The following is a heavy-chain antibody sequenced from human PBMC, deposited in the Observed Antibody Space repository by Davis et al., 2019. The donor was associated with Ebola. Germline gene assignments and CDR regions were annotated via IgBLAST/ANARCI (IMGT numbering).Heavy chain of an antibody. CDR1: GFTVSSNY. CDR3: ARGQILSGSYAGDAFDI. CDR2: IYSGGST. V-gene: IGHV3-53*01. D-gene: IGHD1-26*01. J-gene: IGHJ3*02. Sequence: PGGSLRLSCAASGFTVSSNYMSWVRQAPGKGLEWVSVIYSGGSTYYADSVKGRFTISRDNSKNTLYLQMNSLRAEDTAVYYCARGQILSGSYAGDAFDIWGQGTMVTVSS.